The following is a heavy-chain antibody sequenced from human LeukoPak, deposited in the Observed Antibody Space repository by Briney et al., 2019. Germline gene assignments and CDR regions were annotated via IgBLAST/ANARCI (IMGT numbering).Heavy chain of an antibody. CDR1: GGSISSGGYY. J-gene: IGHJ4*02. CDR2: IYYCGST. D-gene: IGHD5-18*01. Sequence: SETLSLTCTVSGGSISSGGYYWSWIRQHPGKGLEWIGYIYYCGSTYYNPSLKSRVTISVDTSKTQFSLKLSSVTAADTAVYSCARGGPDTPPWIPFDYWGQGTLVTVSS. V-gene: IGHV4-31*03. CDR3: ARGGPDTPPWIPFDY.